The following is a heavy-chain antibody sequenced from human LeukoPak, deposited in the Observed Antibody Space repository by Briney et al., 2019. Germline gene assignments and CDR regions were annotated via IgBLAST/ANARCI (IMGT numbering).Heavy chain of an antibody. Sequence: GESLKISCKGSGYSFTSYWIGWVRQMPGKGLEWMGIIYPGDSDTRYSPSFQGQVTISADKSISTAYLQWSSLKASDTAMYYCARWSVATGGYYYYYGMDVWGQGTTVTVSS. CDR3: ARWSVATGGYYYYYGMDV. CDR2: IYPGDSDT. CDR1: GYSFTSYW. J-gene: IGHJ6*02. V-gene: IGHV5-51*01. D-gene: IGHD5-12*01.